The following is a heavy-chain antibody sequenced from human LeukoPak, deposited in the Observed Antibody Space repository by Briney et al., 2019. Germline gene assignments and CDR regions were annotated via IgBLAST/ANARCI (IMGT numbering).Heavy chain of an antibody. D-gene: IGHD5-24*01. Sequence: SVKVSCKASGGTFSSYAISWVRQAPGQGLEWMGGIIPIFGTANYAQKFQGRVTIATDESTSKAYMELSSLRSEDTAVYYCASSKMATINYSFDYWGQGTLVTVSS. V-gene: IGHV1-69*05. CDR1: GGTFSSYA. J-gene: IGHJ4*02. CDR2: IIPIFGTA. CDR3: ASSKMATINYSFDY.